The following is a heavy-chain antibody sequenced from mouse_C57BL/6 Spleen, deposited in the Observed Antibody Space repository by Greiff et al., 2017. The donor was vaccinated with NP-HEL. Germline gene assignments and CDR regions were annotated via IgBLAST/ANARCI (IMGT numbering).Heavy chain of an antibody. J-gene: IGHJ4*01. CDR1: GFNIKDYY. CDR3: ARWVITTVVARADAMDY. CDR2: IDPEDGET. Sequence: EVQLQQSGAELVKPGASVKLSCTASGFNIKDYYMHWVKQRTEQGLEWIGRIDPEDGETKYAPKFQGKATITADTSSNTAYLQLSSLTSEDTAVYYWARWVITTVVARADAMDYWGQGTSVTVSS. V-gene: IGHV14-2*01. D-gene: IGHD1-1*01.